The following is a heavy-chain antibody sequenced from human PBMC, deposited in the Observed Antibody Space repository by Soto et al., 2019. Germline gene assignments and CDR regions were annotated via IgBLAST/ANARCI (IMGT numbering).Heavy chain of an antibody. CDR1: GGYISGVYYS. CDR2: IYNSGST. V-gene: IGHV4-30-2*01. CDR3: ATYRKFFKX. J-gene: IGHJ3*02. Sequence: SETLSLTCAVSGGYISGVYYSWSWIRQPPGKGLEWIGLIYNSGSTYFNSSLKSRVTISVDRSKNHFFLNLTSVTAADTAVYYCATYRKFFKXWGQGTKVTVS.